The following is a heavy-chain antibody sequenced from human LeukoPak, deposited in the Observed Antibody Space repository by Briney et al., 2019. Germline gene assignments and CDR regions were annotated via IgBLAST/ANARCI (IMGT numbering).Heavy chain of an antibody. D-gene: IGHD3-3*01. CDR2: VAYYGSNE. CDR3: ARPSGSVTIFGVVDYFDY. V-gene: IGHV3-30*04. CDR1: GFTFNNYG. J-gene: IGHJ4*02. Sequence: PGRSLRLSCVVSGFTFNNYGMHWVRQAPGKGLDWVASVAYYGSNENYAESVKGRFTISRDNSKNTLYMQMNSLRAEDTAVYYCARPSGSVTIFGVVDYFDYWGQGSLVTVSS.